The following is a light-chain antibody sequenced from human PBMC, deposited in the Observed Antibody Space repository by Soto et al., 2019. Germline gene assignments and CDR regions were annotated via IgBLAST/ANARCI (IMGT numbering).Light chain of an antibody. Sequence: QSALTQPASVSGCRGRCITISCTGTSSDVGGYNYVSWYQQHPGKAPKLMIYDVSNRPSGVSNRFSGSKSGNTASLTISGLQAEDEADYYCSSYTSSSTYVFGTGTKVTVL. CDR2: DVS. V-gene: IGLV2-14*01. CDR1: SSDVGGYNY. CDR3: SSYTSSSTYV. J-gene: IGLJ1*01.